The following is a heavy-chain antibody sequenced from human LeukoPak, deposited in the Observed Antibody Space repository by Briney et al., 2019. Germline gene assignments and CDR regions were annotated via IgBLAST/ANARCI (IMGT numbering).Heavy chain of an antibody. CDR2: INHSGST. D-gene: IGHD2/OR15-2a*01. CDR1: GGSFSGYY. Sequence: SETLSLTCAVYGGSFSGYYWSWIRQPPGKGLEWIGEINHSGSTNYNPSLKSRVTISVDTSKNQFSLKLSSVTAADTAVYYCALLLGGNWFDPWGQGTLVTVSS. V-gene: IGHV4-34*01. J-gene: IGHJ5*02. CDR3: ALLLGGNWFDP.